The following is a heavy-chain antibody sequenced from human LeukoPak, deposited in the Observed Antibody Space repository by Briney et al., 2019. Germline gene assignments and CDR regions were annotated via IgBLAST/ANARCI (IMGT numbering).Heavy chain of an antibody. Sequence: ASVKVSCKASGYTFTGYYMHWVRQAPGQGLEWMGWISAYNGNTNYAQKLQGRVTMTTDTSTSTAYMELRSLRSDDTAVYYCARAPREYYDSIAEYDYWGQGTLVTVSS. CDR2: ISAYNGNT. CDR1: GYTFTGYY. CDR3: ARAPREYYDSIAEYDY. D-gene: IGHD3-22*01. V-gene: IGHV1-18*04. J-gene: IGHJ4*02.